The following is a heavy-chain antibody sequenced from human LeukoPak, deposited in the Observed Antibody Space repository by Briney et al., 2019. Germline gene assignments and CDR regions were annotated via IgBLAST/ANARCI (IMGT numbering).Heavy chain of an antibody. Sequence: GGSLRLSCAASGFTFSSYAMSWVRQAPGKGLEWVSAISGSGGSTYYADSVKGRSTISRDNSKNTLYLQMNSLRAEDTAVYYCAKWGYGSGSYSGFQHWGQGTLVTVSS. D-gene: IGHD3-10*01. CDR2: ISGSGGST. CDR3: AKWGYGSGSYSGFQH. CDR1: GFTFSSYA. J-gene: IGHJ1*01. V-gene: IGHV3-23*01.